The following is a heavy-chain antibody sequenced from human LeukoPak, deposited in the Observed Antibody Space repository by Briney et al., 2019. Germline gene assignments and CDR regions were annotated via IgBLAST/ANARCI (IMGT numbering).Heavy chain of an antibody. CDR1: GGSISSSNYY. V-gene: IGHV4-39*07. Sequence: SETLSLTRTVSGGSISSSNYYWGWIRQPPGKGLEWIGSIYYSGSTYYTPSLKSRVTISVDTSKNQFSLKLSSVTAADTAVYYCASLYGSGSYYPSDYWGQGTLVTVSS. CDR2: IYYSGST. J-gene: IGHJ4*02. D-gene: IGHD3-10*01. CDR3: ASLYGSGSYYPSDY.